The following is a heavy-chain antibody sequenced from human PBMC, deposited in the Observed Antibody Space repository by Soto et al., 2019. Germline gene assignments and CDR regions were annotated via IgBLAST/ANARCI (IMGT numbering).Heavy chain of an antibody. CDR3: ARDQYQLPYYYYYGMDV. J-gene: IGHJ6*02. CDR1: GGSISSGDYY. CDR2: IYYSGST. Sequence: SETLSLTCTVSGGSISSGDYYWSWIRQPPGKGLEWIGYIYYSGSTYYNPSLKSRVTISVDTSKNQFSLKLSSVTAADTAVYYCARDQYQLPYYYYYGMDVWGQGTTVTVSS. V-gene: IGHV4-30-4*01. D-gene: IGHD2-2*01.